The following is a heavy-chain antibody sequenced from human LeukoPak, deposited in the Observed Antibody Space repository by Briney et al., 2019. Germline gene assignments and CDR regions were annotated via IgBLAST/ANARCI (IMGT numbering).Heavy chain of an antibody. CDR3: ARDDYGDYGASADYYYGMDV. V-gene: IGHV1-18*01. CDR2: ISAYNGNT. CDR1: GYTFTSYG. J-gene: IGHJ6*02. Sequence: GASVKVSCKASGYTFTSYGISWVRQAPGQGLEWMGWISAYNGNTNYAQKLQGRVTMTIDTSTSTAYMELRSLRSDDTAVYYCARDDYGDYGASADYYYGMDVWGQGTTVTVSS. D-gene: IGHD4-17*01.